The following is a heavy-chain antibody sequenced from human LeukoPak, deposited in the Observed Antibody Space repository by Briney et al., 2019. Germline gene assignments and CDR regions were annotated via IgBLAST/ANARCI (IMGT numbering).Heavy chain of an antibody. Sequence: GGSLRLSCAASGFTFSSYGMNWVRQAPGKGLEWVSSINSVSYMYYADSVKGRFTISRDNAKNSLYLQMNSLRAEDTAVYYCARDRHSTYYYHMDVWGKGTTVTVSS. D-gene: IGHD2-21*01. CDR1: GFTFSSYG. J-gene: IGHJ6*03. CDR3: ARDRHSTYYYHMDV. CDR2: INSVSYM. V-gene: IGHV3-21*01.